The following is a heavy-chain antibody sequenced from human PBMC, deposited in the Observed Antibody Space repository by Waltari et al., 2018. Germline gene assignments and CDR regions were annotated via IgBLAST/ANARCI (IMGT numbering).Heavy chain of an antibody. CDR3: AREGRTFAYSSGYDY. V-gene: IGHV4-59*11. CDR2: IYYRGST. D-gene: IGHD6-19*01. J-gene: IGHJ4*02. Sequence: QVQLQESGPGLVKPSETLSLTCTVSGGSLSSHYWSWIRPPPGKGLEWSGYIYYRGSTNYNPSLKSQVTISVDTSKNQFSLKLSSVTAADTAVYYCAREGRTFAYSSGYDYWGQGTLVTVSS. CDR1: GGSLSSHY.